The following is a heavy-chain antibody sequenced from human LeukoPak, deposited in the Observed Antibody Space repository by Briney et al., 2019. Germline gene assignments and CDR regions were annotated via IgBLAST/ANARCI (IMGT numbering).Heavy chain of an antibody. Sequence: GXSMKNYYWIWIRQSPGKGLEWXXXXXXSGSTNYNPSLKSRVTISVDTSKNQFSLKLSSVTAADTAVYYCARAGYCSSTSCQWVPLVWGQGTTVTVSS. J-gene: IGHJ6*02. CDR3: ARAGYCSSTSCQWVPLV. CDR1: GXSMKNYY. D-gene: IGHD2-2*03. V-gene: IGHV4-59*01. CDR2: XXXSGST.